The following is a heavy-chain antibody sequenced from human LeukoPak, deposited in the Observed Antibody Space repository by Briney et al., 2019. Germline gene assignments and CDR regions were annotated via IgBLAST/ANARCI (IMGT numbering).Heavy chain of an antibody. V-gene: IGHV4-39*01. CDR2: IYYSGST. Sequence: PSETLSLTCTVSGGSISSSSYYWGLIRQPPGKGLEWIGSIYYSGSTYYNPSLKSRVTISVDTSKNQFSLKLSSVTAADTAVYYCASCHGDYYYYYYMDVWGKGTTVTVSS. CDR3: ASCHGDYYYYYYMDV. CDR1: GGSISSSSYY. J-gene: IGHJ6*03. D-gene: IGHD4-17*01.